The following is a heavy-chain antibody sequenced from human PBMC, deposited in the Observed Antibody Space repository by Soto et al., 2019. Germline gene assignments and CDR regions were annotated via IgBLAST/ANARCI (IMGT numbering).Heavy chain of an antibody. D-gene: IGHD6-6*01. Sequence: QVLLQESGPGLGKPSGTLSLTCDVSGDSISVNTWWSWVRQTPGKGLEWIGEILHSGSVNYNPSLKRRVNISIDKSMNQVSLRLSSMTAADTALYYCAGLVGRGKFSRLQYWGQGTLVTVSS. V-gene: IGHV4-4*02. CDR1: GDSISVNTW. CDR2: ILHSGSV. CDR3: AGLVGRGKFSRLQY. J-gene: IGHJ1*01.